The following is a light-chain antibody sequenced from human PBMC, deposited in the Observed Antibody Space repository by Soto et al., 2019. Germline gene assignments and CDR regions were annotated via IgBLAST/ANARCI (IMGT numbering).Light chain of an antibody. CDR1: SSDVGGYNY. CDR2: EVS. CDR3: SSYTSSSTRSV. Sequence: QSVLTQPASVSGSPGQSITVSCTGTSSDVGGYNYVSWYQQHPGKAPKLMIYEVSNRPSGVSNRFSGSKSGNTASLTISGLQAEDEADYYCSSYTSSSTRSVFGTGTNVTVL. V-gene: IGLV2-14*01. J-gene: IGLJ1*01.